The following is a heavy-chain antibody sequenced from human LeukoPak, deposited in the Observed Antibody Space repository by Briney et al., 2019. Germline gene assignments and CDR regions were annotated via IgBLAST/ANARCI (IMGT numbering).Heavy chain of an antibody. CDR1: GFTFSSYA. D-gene: IGHD3-10*01. Sequence: GGSLRLSCAASGFTFSSYAMHWVRQAPGKGLERVAVISYDGSNKYYADSVKGRFTISRDNSKNTLYLQMNSLRAEDTAVYYCARRHYYGSGSYQGYYYYYGMDVWGKGTTVTVSS. CDR2: ISYDGSNK. CDR3: ARRHYYGSGSYQGYYYYYGMDV. V-gene: IGHV3-30*04. J-gene: IGHJ6*04.